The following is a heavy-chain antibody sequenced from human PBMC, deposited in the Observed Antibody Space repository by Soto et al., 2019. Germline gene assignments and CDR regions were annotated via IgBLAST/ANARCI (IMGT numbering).Heavy chain of an antibody. D-gene: IGHD6-13*01. Sequence: QVQLVQSGAEVKKPGASVKVSCKASGYTFTSYDINWVRQATGQGLEWMGWMNANSGKTDYAQKFQGRVTMTRNTTIRTANMVLSRLTSEATADYYCAMAAAPGNWFDPWGQGTLVTVSS. CDR1: GYTFTSYD. CDR3: AMAAAPGNWFDP. V-gene: IGHV1-8*01. CDR2: MNANSGKT. J-gene: IGHJ5*02.